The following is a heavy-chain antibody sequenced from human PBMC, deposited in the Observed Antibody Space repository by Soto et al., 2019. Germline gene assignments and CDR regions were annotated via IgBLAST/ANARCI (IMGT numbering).Heavy chain of an antibody. V-gene: IGHV4-61*08. Sequence: SETLSLTCSGSGVSVSSGGYYWSWIRQPPGKGLEWIGYIYYTGSTHFMPSLKSRVSISADTSKNQFSLELSSVTAADTAVYYCVRVVEAATRHTDFDSWGQGIVVTVSS. D-gene: IGHD2-15*01. CDR1: GVSVSSGGYY. CDR3: VRVVEAATRHTDFDS. CDR2: IYYTGST. J-gene: IGHJ4*02.